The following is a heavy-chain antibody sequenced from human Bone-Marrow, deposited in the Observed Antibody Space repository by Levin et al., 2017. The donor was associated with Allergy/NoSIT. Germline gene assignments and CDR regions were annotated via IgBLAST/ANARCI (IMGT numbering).Heavy chain of an antibody. V-gene: IGHV1-24*01. D-gene: IGHD1-7*01. CDR1: GYILSEIS. Sequence: PAASVKVSCKVSGYILSEISMHWVRQAPGKGLEWMGGVDPEDGETIYAQKFQGRVTMTEDTFTDTAYMELSSLRSEDTAVYYCVTTRGENYRANYFDYWGQGTLVTVSS. CDR2: VDPEDGET. CDR3: VTTRGENYRANYFDY. J-gene: IGHJ4*02.